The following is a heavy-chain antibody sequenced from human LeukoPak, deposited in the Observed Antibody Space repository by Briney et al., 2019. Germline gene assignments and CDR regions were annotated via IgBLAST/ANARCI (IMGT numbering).Heavy chain of an antibody. CDR3: ARDPYDSSGYRTYYFDY. J-gene: IGHJ4*02. CDR1: GFTFSSYS. V-gene: IGHV3-21*04. D-gene: IGHD3-22*01. Sequence: GGSLRLSCAASGFTFSSYSMNWVRQAPGKGLQWVSSISSSSNNIYYADSVKGRFTISRDNAKNSLYLQMNSLRAEDTALYYCARDPYDSSGYRTYYFDYWGQGTLVTVSS. CDR2: ISSSSNNI.